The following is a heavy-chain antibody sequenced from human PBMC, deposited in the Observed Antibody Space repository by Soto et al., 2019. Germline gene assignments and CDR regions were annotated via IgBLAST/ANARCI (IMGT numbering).Heavy chain of an antibody. V-gene: IGHV4-61*01. CDR3: ATQSGDYDFWTGINWFDP. CDR1: GGSVSSGSYY. CDR2: IYYSGST. Sequence: SLTCTVSGGSVSSGSYYWSWIRQPPGKGLEWIGYIYYSGSTNYNPSLKSRVTISVDTSKNQFSLKLSSVTAADTAVYYCATQSGDYDFWTGINWFDPWGQGTLV. D-gene: IGHD3-3*01. J-gene: IGHJ5*02.